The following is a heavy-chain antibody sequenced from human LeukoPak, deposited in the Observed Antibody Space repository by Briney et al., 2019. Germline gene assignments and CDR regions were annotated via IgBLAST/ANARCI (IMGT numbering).Heavy chain of an antibody. CDR3: ARLNYYYYYMDV. CDR1: GASFSSYY. V-gene: IGHV4-59*05. Sequence: SETLSLTCTVSGASFSSYYWSWIRQPAGKGLEWIGSIYYSGSTYYNPSLKSRVTISVDTSKNQFSLKLSSVTAADTAVYYCARLNYYYYYMDVWGKGTTVTVSS. CDR2: IYYSGST. J-gene: IGHJ6*03.